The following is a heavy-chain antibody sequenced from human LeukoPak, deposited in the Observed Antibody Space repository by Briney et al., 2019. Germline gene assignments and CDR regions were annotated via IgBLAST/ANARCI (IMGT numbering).Heavy chain of an antibody. CDR3: ARARQGYCSSASCYSFDI. J-gene: IGHJ3*02. CDR1: GITFSSYS. V-gene: IGHV3-48*01. CDR2: ISSGSSTI. D-gene: IGHD2-2*01. Sequence: GGSLRLSCAASGITFSSYSMSWVRQAPGKGLEWVSYISSGSSTIYYADSVKGRFTISRDNARNSLYLQMSSLRADDTAVYYCARARQGYCSSASCYSFDIWGQGTMLTVSS.